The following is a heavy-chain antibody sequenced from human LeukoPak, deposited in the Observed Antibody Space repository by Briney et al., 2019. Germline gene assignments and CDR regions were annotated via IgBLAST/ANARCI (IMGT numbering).Heavy chain of an antibody. J-gene: IGHJ6*03. CDR3: AGTAMLKGYYYYYMDV. D-gene: IGHD5-18*01. V-gene: IGHV3-21*01. CDR2: ISSSSSYI. CDR1: GFTFSSYS. Sequence: GGSLRLSCAASGFTFSSYSMNWVRQAPGKGLEWVSSISSSSSYIYYADSLKGRFTISRDNAKNSLHLQINSLRAEDTAVYYCAGTAMLKGYYYYYMDVWGKGTTVTVSS.